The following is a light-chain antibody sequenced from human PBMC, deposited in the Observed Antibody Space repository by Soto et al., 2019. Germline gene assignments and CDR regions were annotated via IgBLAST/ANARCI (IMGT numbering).Light chain of an antibody. V-gene: IGLV1-40*01. CDR2: GNS. CDR3: QSYDNSLSAL. Sequence: QPVLTQPPSVSGAPGQRVTISCTGSSSNIGAGYDVHWYQQLPGTAPKLLIYGNSNRPSGVPDRFSGSKSGTSASLAITGLQAEDEADYYCQSYDNSLSALFGGGTKVTVL. CDR1: SSNIGAGYD. J-gene: IGLJ3*02.